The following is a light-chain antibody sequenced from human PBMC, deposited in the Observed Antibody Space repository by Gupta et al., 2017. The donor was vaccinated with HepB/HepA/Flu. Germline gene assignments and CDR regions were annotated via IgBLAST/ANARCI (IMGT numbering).Light chain of an antibody. CDR2: DVS. Sequence: QSALTQPASVSVSPGQSITISCTGTGSDIGDFNYVSWYQQHPGQVPKLIIYDVSDRPSGVSNRFSGSKSGNTASLTISGLQAEDEADYYCSSFTGSSTAVFGGGTKLTVL. CDR3: SSFTGSSTAV. V-gene: IGLV2-14*01. CDR1: GSDIGDFNY. J-gene: IGLJ2*01.